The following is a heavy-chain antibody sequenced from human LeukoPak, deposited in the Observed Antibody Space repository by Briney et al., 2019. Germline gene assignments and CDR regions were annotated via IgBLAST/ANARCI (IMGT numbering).Heavy chain of an antibody. CDR3: ARGGRLVPDY. CDR2: IYSGGST. D-gene: IGHD3-16*01. J-gene: IGHJ4*02. V-gene: IGHV3-66*01. CDR1: EFAVRSNY. Sequence: GGSLRLSCAASEFAVRSNYMTWVRQAPGKGLEWVSVIYSGGSTYYADSVKGRFTISRDNSKNTLYLQMNSLRPEDTAVYYCARGGRLVPDYWGQGTLVTVSS.